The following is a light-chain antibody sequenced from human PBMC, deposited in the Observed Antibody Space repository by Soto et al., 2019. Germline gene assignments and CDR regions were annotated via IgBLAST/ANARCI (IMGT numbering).Light chain of an antibody. J-gene: IGKJ5*01. V-gene: IGKV1-39*01. CDR2: AAS. CDR3: QQSYSTPIT. Sequence: DIQMTQSPSSLSASVGDRVTITCRASQSISNYLNWYQQKPGKAPKLLIYAASSLQSGVPSRFSGSGSGTDFTLNISSLQPEDFATYYCQQSYSTPITFGQGTRLEIK. CDR1: QSISNY.